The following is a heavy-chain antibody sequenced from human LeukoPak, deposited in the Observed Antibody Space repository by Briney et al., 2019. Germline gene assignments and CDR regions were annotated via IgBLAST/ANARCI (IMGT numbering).Heavy chain of an antibody. V-gene: IGHV1-69*13. CDR1: GGTFSNYA. Sequence: GASVKVSCKASGGTFSNYAISWVRQAPGQGLEWMGGIIPIFGTANYAQKFQGRVTITADEPTSTAYMELSSLRSEDTAVYYCASAAGDYRNYYYGMDVWGQGTTVTVSS. CDR3: ASAAGDYRNYYYGMDV. J-gene: IGHJ6*02. D-gene: IGHD4-17*01. CDR2: IIPIFGTA.